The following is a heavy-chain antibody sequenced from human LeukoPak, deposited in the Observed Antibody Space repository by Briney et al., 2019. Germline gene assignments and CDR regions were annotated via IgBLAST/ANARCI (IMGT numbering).Heavy chain of an antibody. J-gene: IGHJ4*02. CDR1: GFSFNNYG. Sequence: ASVKVSCKAAGFSFNNYGFSWARQAPGQGPGLLGWISAYDGRTNYAQNLQGRLTLTTDTSTTTAYMELRSLTSDDTAVYYCARDPSNTVGRYIYFDYWGQGTLVTVSS. CDR2: ISAYDGRT. V-gene: IGHV1-18*01. D-gene: IGHD6-19*01. CDR3: ARDPSNTVGRYIYFDY.